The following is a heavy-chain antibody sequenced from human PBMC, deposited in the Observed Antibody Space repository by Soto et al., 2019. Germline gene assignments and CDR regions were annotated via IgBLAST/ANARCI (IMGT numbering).Heavy chain of an antibody. CDR2: ISLYSDGT. D-gene: IGHD2-2*01. CDR3: ARVVPGAEAWFGP. J-gene: IGHJ5*02. Sequence: ASVKVSCKASGYTFYNYDITWVRQAPGQPLEWLGWISLYSDGTNYAQKFQGRVSMTTDTSTTTAYMELRSLRSDDTAVYYCARVVPGAEAWFGPWGQGTLVTVSS. CDR1: GYTFYNYD. V-gene: IGHV1-18*01.